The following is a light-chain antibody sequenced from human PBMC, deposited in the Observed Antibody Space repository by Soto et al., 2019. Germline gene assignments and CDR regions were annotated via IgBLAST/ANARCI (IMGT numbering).Light chain of an antibody. CDR1: SSDVGGYNY. CDR3: QSYSSSNPWV. J-gene: IGLJ3*02. V-gene: IGLV2-14*01. Sequence: QSALTQPASVSGSPGQSITISCTGTSSDVGGYNYVSWYQQHPGKAPKLMIYEVSNRPSGVSNRFSGSKSGNTASLTISGLQAEDEADYYCQSYSSSNPWVIGGGTKLTVL. CDR2: EVS.